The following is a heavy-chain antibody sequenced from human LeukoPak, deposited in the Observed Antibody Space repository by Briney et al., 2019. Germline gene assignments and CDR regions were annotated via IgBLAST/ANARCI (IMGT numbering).Heavy chain of an antibody. CDR3: ASQYYYNSGSYGYFDY. CDR1: GYTFTSYA. V-gene: IGHV7-4-1*02. D-gene: IGHD3-10*01. Sequence: ASLTVSCKASGYTFTSYAMNWVRQAPGQGLEWMGWINTNTGNPTYAQGFTGRFVFSLDISVSTAYLQISSLKAEDTAVYYCASQYYYNSGSYGYFDYWGQGTLVTVSS. CDR2: INTNTGNP. J-gene: IGHJ4*02.